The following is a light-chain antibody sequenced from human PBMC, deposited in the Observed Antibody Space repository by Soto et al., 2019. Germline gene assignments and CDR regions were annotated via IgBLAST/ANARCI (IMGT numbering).Light chain of an antibody. J-gene: IGKJ1*01. V-gene: IGKV3D-7*01. CDR1: QSVSGTY. Sequence: EIVMTQSPATLSLSPGERATLSGRASQSVSGTYLSWFQQKPGQAPRLLIYGASTRATGIPARFSGSGSGTDFTLTISSLQPEDFAVYYCQQDYNLPWTFGQGTKVDIK. CDR2: GAS. CDR3: QQDYNLPWT.